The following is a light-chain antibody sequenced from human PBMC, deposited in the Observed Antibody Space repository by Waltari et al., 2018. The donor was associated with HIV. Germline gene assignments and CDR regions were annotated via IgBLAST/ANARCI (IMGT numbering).Light chain of an antibody. Sequence: QSVLTQPPSASGTPGQRVTLSCSGGSYNIGSTSVHWYQQLPGTAPRLLLYRTNQRPSRVPDRFSGSKCGTSASLAISGLQSEDGADYYCATWDDTLNGVIFGVGTKLTVL. V-gene: IGLV1-44*01. CDR3: ATWDDTLNGVI. CDR1: SYNIGSTS. CDR2: RTN. J-gene: IGLJ2*01.